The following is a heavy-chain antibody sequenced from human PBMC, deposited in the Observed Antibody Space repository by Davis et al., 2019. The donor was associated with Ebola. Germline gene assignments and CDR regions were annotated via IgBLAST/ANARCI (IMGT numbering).Heavy chain of an antibody. V-gene: IGHV3-23*01. D-gene: IGHD3-10*01. CDR3: ARDRITMVQGVIIDHDAFDI. CDR2: IHGSGGNT. Sequence: GESLKISCVTSGFTFANYAMAWVRQAPGKGLEWVSGIHGSGGNTYYADSVKGRFTISRDNSKNTLYLQMNSLRAEDTAVYYCARDRITMVQGVIIDHDAFDIWGQGTMVTVSS. CDR1: GFTFANYA. J-gene: IGHJ3*02.